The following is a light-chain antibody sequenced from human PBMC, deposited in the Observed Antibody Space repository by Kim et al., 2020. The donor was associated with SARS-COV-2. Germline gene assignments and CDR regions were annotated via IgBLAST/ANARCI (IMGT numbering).Light chain of an antibody. CDR3: QQYGSSPWT. CDR1: PSIRSGY. Sequence: SPGERATLPRRASPSIRSGYLAWYQHKPGQAPRLLMYGAPSRAAGIPDRFSDSGSGTDFTLSISRLEPGDFAVYFCQQYGSSPWTFGQGTKVDIK. J-gene: IGKJ1*01. V-gene: IGKV3-20*01. CDR2: GAP.